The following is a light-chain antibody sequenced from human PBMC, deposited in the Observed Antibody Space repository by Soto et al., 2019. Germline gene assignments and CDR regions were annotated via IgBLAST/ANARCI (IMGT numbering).Light chain of an antibody. J-gene: IGKJ3*01. CDR2: DAA. V-gene: IGKV1-33*01. CDR1: HDITND. Sequence: DIQMTQSPDSLSASVVDRVTITCQASHDITNDVNWYQQKPGRAPKPLIYDAANLATGVPSRFSGRGSETDFTFTIASLQPEDVGIYYCQKYDNVPFTFGPGTKVNIK. CDR3: QKYDNVPFT.